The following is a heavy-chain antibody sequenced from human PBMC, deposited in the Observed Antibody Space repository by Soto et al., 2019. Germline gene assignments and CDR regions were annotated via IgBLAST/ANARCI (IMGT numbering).Heavy chain of an antibody. D-gene: IGHD3-3*01. CDR1: GYTLTELS. J-gene: IGHJ4*02. V-gene: IGHV1-24*01. CDR2: FDPEDGET. CDR3: ATVYDFWSGYSRYYFDY. Sequence: ASVKVSCKGSGYTLTELSMHWLRQAPGKGLEWMGGFDPEDGETIYAQKFQGRVTMTEDTSTDTAYMELSSLRSEDTAVYYCATVYDFWSGYSRYYFDYWGQGTLVTVS.